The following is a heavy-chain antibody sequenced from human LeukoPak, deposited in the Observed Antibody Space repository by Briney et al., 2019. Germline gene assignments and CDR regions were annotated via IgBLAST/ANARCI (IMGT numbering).Heavy chain of an antibody. CDR3: ARIYGYHYWYFDL. D-gene: IGHD5-18*01. J-gene: IGHJ2*01. V-gene: IGHV4-4*07. CDR1: GGSISNYY. CDR2: IYASGST. Sequence: SETLSLTCTVSGGSISNYYWSWLRQPAGKGLEWIGRIYASGSTNYNPSLKSRVTMSVDTSKNQFSLNLNSVTAADTAVYYCARIYGYHYWYFDLWGRGTLVTVSS.